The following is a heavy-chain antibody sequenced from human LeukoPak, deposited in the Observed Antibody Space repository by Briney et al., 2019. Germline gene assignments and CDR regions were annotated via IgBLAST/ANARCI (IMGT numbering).Heavy chain of an antibody. CDR2: ISWNSGGI. CDR3: AKAAAGRDYYYYGMDV. J-gene: IGHJ6*02. V-gene: IGHV3-9*01. D-gene: IGHD6-13*01. CDR1: GFTFDDYA. Sequence: GGSLRLSCAASGFTFDDYAMHWVRQAPGKGLEWVSGISWNSGGIGYADSVKGRFTISRDNAKNSLYLQMNSLRAEDTALYYCAKAAAGRDYYYYGMDVWGQGTTVTVSS.